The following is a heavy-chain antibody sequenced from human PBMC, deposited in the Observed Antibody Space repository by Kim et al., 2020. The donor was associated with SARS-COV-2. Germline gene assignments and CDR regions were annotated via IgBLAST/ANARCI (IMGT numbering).Heavy chain of an antibody. V-gene: IGHV4-34*01. D-gene: IGHD3-10*01. Sequence: SETLSLTCAVYGGSFSGYYWSWIRQPPGKGLEWIGEINHSGSTNYNPSLKSRVTISVDTSKNQFSLKLSSVTAADTAVYYCARNSPRYGSGSYLAPWGQG. CDR3: ARNSPRYGSGSYLAP. CDR2: INHSGST. J-gene: IGHJ5*02. CDR1: GGSFSGYY.